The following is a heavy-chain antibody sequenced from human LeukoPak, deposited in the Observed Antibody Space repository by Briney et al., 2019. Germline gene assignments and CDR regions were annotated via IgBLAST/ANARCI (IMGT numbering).Heavy chain of an antibody. J-gene: IGHJ4*02. V-gene: IGHV1-69*01. Sequence: GASVKVSCKASGGTFSSYAISWVRQAPGQGPEWMGGIIPIFGTANYAQKFQGRVTITADESTSTAYMELSSLRSEDTAVYYCATGGVQLWLRTDYWGQGTLVTVSS. CDR2: IIPIFGTA. CDR1: GGTFSSYA. D-gene: IGHD5-18*01. CDR3: ATGGVQLWLRTDY.